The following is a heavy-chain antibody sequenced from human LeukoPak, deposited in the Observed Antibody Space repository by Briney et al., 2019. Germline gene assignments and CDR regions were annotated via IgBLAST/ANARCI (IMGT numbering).Heavy chain of an antibody. CDR1: GYSISSSYY. Sequence: KPSETLSLTCAVSGYSISSSYYWSWIRQPPGKGLEWIGYIYYSGSTNYNPSLKSRVTISVDTSKNQFSLKLSSVTAADTAVYYCARETRARAFDIWGQGTMVTVSS. J-gene: IGHJ3*02. V-gene: IGHV4-61*01. CDR3: ARETRARAFDI. CDR2: IYYSGST. D-gene: IGHD1-7*01.